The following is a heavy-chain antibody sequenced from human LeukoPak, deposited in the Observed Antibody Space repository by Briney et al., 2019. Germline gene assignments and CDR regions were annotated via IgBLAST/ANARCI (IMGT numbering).Heavy chain of an antibody. D-gene: IGHD3-10*01. CDR2: IWYDGTNK. Sequence: GGSLRLSCAASGFTFDTYAMSWVRQAPGKGLEWVAIIWYDGTNKYYADSVKGRFTISRDNSKNTLDLEMNSLRGEDTAVYYCARDYGSGIDCWGQGTLVTVSS. CDR1: GFTFDTYA. V-gene: IGHV3-33*08. CDR3: ARDYGSGIDC. J-gene: IGHJ4*02.